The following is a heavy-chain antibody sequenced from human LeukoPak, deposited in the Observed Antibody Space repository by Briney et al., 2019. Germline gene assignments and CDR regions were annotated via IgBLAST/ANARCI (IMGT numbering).Heavy chain of an antibody. J-gene: IGHJ4*02. CDR1: GGSISSGGYE. V-gene: IGHV4-31*03. Sequence: ASQTLSLTCTVSGGSISSGGYEWRWIRQQPGKGLEWIRYIYDSGSTYYNRSGKSRFTKTVNRSKNQCSLKLSSVTAADTAVYYCARESRAYSSGLYYFDYWGQGTLVTVSS. D-gene: IGHD6-19*01. CDR2: IYDSGST. CDR3: ARESRAYSSGLYYFDY.